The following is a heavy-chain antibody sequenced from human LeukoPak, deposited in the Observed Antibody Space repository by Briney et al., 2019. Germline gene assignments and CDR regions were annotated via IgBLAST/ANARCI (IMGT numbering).Heavy chain of an antibody. V-gene: IGHV3-15*01. J-gene: IGHJ4*02. Sequence: GGSLRLSCAASGFTFSNAWMTWVRQAPGKGLEWLGHIKGKTDGGTADYASPVKGRFTISRDDSKNTLYLQMNSLKTEDTAVYYCTTKRGYEDGIDYWGQGTLVTVSS. CDR2: IKGKTDGGTA. CDR1: GFTFSNAW. D-gene: IGHD5-12*01. CDR3: TTKRGYEDGIDY.